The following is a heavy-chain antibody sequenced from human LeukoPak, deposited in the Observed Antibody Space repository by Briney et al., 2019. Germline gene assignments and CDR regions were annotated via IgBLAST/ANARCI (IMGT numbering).Heavy chain of an antibody. Sequence: GGSLRLSCAASGFTFSSYAMSWVRQAPGKGLEWVSAISDSGGSTYYADSVKGRFTISRDNSKNTLYLQMNSLRAEDTAVYYCAKDLPGYSYGHRDLFDYWGQGTLVTVSS. J-gene: IGHJ4*02. CDR1: GFTFSSYA. CDR3: AKDLPGYSYGHRDLFDY. D-gene: IGHD5-18*01. V-gene: IGHV3-23*01. CDR2: ISDSGGST.